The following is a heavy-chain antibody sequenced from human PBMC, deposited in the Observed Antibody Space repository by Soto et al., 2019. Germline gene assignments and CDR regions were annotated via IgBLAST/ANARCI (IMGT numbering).Heavy chain of an antibody. D-gene: IGHD2-15*01. V-gene: IGHV3-23*01. J-gene: IGHJ6*03. CDR1: GFRLSDSA. Sequence: EVQLLESGGGLVQPGGSLRLSCAASGFRLSDSAVSWVRQAPGKGLERVSSLTVTGDSAFYSDSVKGRFTISRDISKSTLYLQMNSLRAEDTAVYYCAKIGCSYPACYPYYYYVDVWGRGTTVTVSS. CDR2: LTVTGDSA. CDR3: AKIGCSYPACYPYYYYVDV.